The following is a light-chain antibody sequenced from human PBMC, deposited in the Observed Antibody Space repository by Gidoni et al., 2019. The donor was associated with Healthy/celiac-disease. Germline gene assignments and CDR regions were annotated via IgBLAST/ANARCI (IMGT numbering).Light chain of an antibody. V-gene: IGKV1-9*01. CDR3: QQLNSYL. J-gene: IGKJ3*01. Sequence: DIQLTQYPSFLSASVGDRVTNTCRASQGISSYLAWYQQKPGKAPKLLIYAASTLQSGVPSRFSGRGSGTEFTLTISSLQPEDFATYYCQQLNSYLFGPGTKVDIK. CDR1: QGISSY. CDR2: AAS.